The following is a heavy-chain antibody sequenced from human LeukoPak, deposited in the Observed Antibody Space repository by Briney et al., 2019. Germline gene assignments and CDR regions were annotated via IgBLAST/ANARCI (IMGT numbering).Heavy chain of an antibody. J-gene: IGHJ2*01. CDR3: ARVPMSWYFDL. V-gene: IGHV3-21*01. CDR1: GFTFSSYS. Sequence: GGSLRLSCAASGFTFSSYSMNWVRQAPGKGLEWVSSISSSSSYIYYADSVKGRFTISRDNAKNSLYLHMNRLRAEDTAAYYCARVPMSWYFDLWGRGTLVTVSS. CDR2: ISSSSSYI.